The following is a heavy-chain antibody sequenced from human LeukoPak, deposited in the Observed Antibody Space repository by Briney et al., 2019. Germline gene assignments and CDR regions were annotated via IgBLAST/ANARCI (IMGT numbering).Heavy chain of an antibody. V-gene: IGHV1-18*01. J-gene: IGHJ5*02. CDR1: GYTFTSYG. D-gene: IGHD4-23*01. Sequence: ASVKVSCKASGYTFTSYGISWVRQAPGQGLEWMGWISAYNGNTNYAQKLQGRVAMTTDTSTCTAYMELRSLRSDDTAVYYCARTVTVVTPAYNWFDPWGQGTLVTVSS. CDR2: ISAYNGNT. CDR3: ARTVTVVTPAYNWFDP.